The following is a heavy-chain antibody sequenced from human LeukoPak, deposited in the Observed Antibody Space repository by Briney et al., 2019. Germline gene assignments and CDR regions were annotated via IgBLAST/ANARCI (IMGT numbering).Heavy chain of an antibody. D-gene: IGHD6-6*01. V-gene: IGHV4-34*01. CDR1: GGSFSGYY. J-gene: IGHJ5*02. CDR3: ASLSFSMAARRRYNWFDP. Sequence: SSETLSLTCAVYGGSFSGYYWSWIRQPPGKGLEWIGEINHSGSTNYNPSLKSRVTISVDTSKNQFSLKLSSVTAADTAVYYCASLSFSMAARRRYNWFDPWGQGTLVTVSS. CDR2: INHSGST.